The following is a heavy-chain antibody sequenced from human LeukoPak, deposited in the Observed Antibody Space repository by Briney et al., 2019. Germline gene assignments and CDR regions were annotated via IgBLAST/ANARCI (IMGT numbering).Heavy chain of an antibody. CDR3: ARGYSTGAKRFALYYYMDV. J-gene: IGHJ6*03. V-gene: IGHV4-59*01. CDR1: GGSMSSYL. Sequence: SETLSLTCSVSGGSMSSYLWSWIRQPPGKGLEWIGYVSYSETTNSNPSLKSRVTIPVDTSRSQFSLKLASVTAADTAVYYCARGYSTGAKRFALYYYMDVWGKGTTVTVSS. D-gene: IGHD6-19*01. CDR2: VSYSETT.